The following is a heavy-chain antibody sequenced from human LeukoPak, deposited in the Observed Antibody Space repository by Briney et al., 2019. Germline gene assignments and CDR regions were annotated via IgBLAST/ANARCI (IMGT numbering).Heavy chain of an antibody. CDR1: GGSISSSSYY. CDR2: IYYSGST. Sequence: SETLSLTCSVSGGSISSSSYYWGWIRQPPGKGLGWIGTIYYSGSTYYNPSLKSRVTISLDTSKNQFSLRLSSVTAADTAVYYCARGLDDYWGEGTLVTVSS. CDR3: ARGLDDY. D-gene: IGHD3-3*01. V-gene: IGHV4-39*01. J-gene: IGHJ4*02.